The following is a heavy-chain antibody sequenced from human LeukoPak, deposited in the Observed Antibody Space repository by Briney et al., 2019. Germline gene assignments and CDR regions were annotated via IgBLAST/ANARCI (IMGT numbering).Heavy chain of an antibody. D-gene: IGHD1-26*01. CDR2: ILYSGSA. CDR1: GGSISSSSAY. V-gene: IGHV4-39*01. Sequence: PSETLSLTCTVSGGSISSSSAYWGWLRQFPGKGLEWMGSILYSGSAYYIPSLKSRLTISADTSKNQFSLKLSSVTAADTAVYYCARDTGNFDVDYWGQGTLVTVSS. CDR3: ARDTGNFDVDY. J-gene: IGHJ4*02.